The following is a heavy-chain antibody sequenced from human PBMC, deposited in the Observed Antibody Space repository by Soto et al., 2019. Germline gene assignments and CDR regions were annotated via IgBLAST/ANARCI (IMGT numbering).Heavy chain of an antibody. V-gene: IGHV3-23*04. J-gene: IGHJ6*02. D-gene: IGHD4-17*01. CDR2: ISGSGGST. CDR3: AKVWERTVTTRNYFYAMDV. CDR1: GFTFSSYA. Sequence: EVQLVESGGGLVQPGGSLRLSCAASGFTFSSYAMSWVRQAPGKGLEWVSTISGSGGSTYYVDSVKGRFTISRDNYMNTLILQVNRLRAEDTALYYCAKVWERTVTTRNYFYAMDVWGQGTTVTVSS.